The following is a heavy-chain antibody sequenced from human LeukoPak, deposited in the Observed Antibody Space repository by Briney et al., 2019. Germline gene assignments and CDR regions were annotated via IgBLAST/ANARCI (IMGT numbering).Heavy chain of an antibody. CDR3: AVSDGYNPYYFDY. V-gene: IGHV1-69*05. D-gene: IGHD5-24*01. CDR2: IIPIFGTA. Sequence: ASVKVSCKASGGTFSSYAISWVRQAPGQGLEWMGGIIPIFGTANYAQKFQGRVTITTDESTSTAYMELSSLRSEDTAVHYCAVSDGYNPYYFDYWGQGTLVTVSS. CDR1: GGTFSSYA. J-gene: IGHJ4*02.